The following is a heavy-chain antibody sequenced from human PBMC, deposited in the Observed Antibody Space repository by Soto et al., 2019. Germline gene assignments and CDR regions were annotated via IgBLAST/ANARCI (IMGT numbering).Heavy chain of an antibody. J-gene: IGHJ4*02. CDR1: GYTFSNYG. D-gene: IGHD6-6*01. V-gene: IGHV1-18*01. CDR3: AREGQLGY. CDR2: ISGYNGNT. Sequence: QVQLVQSGAEVKKPGASVKVSCKASGYTFSNYGFSWVRQAPGQGLEWMGWISGYNGNTNYAERLQGRVXMTTDTSTSTAYMELKSWRYDDTAVYYCAREGQLGYWGQGTPVTVSS.